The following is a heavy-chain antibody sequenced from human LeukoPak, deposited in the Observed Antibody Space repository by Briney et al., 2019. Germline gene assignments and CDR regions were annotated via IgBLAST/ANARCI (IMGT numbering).Heavy chain of an antibody. Sequence: SETLSLTCAVSGASIISSNWWSWVRQPPGKGLEWIGEISHSGSTNYNPSLKSRLTISVDKSKNQFSLSLSSVTAADTAVYYCARDATHHYGMDVWGQGTTVTVSS. D-gene: IGHD2-15*01. CDR3: ARDATHHYGMDV. CDR2: ISHSGST. CDR1: GASIISSNW. J-gene: IGHJ6*02. V-gene: IGHV4-4*02.